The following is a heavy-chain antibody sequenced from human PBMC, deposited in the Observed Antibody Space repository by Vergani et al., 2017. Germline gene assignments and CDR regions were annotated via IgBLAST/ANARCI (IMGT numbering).Heavy chain of an antibody. CDR1: GFTFSSYA. CDR2: ISYDGSNK. Sequence: QVQLVESGGGVVQPGRSLRLSCAASGFTFSSYAMHWVRQAPGKGLEWVAVISYDGSNKYYADSVKGRFTISRDNSKNTLYLQMNSLRAEDTAVYYCARGGEYCSGGSCFYMDVWGKGTTVTVSS. D-gene: IGHD2-15*01. J-gene: IGHJ6*03. V-gene: IGHV3-30-3*01. CDR3: ARGGEYCSGGSCFYMDV.